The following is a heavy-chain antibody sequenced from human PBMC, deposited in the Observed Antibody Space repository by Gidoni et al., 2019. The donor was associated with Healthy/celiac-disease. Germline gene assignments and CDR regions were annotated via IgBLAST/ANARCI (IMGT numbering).Heavy chain of an antibody. CDR3: ARDFTLRYFDWLLAGDAFDI. CDR1: GFTFSSYS. J-gene: IGHJ3*02. D-gene: IGHD3-9*01. Sequence: EVQLVESGGGLVKPGGSLRLSCAASGFTFSSYSMTWVRQAPGKGLEWVSSISSSSSYIYYADSVKGRFTISRDNAKNSLYLQMNSLRAEDTAVYYCARDFTLRYFDWLLAGDAFDIWGQGTMVTVSS. CDR2: ISSSSSYI. V-gene: IGHV3-21*01.